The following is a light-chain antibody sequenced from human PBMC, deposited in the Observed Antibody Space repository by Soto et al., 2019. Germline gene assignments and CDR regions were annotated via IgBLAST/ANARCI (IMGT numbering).Light chain of an antibody. CDR3: QQRSSWIT. J-gene: IGKJ5*01. CDR2: DAS. CDR1: QSVSSN. V-gene: IGKV3-11*01. Sequence: EIVMTQSPATLSVSPGERATLSCRASQSVSSNLAWYQQKPGQAPRLLIYDASNRATGIPARFSGSGSATDFTLTISSLEPEDFAVYYCQQRSSWITFGQGTRLEIK.